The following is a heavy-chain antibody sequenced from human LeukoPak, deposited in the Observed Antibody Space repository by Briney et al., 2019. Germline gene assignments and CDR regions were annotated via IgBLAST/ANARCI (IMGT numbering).Heavy chain of an antibody. V-gene: IGHV3-23*01. CDR1: GFTFTNYA. D-gene: IGHD1-26*01. Sequence: AGSLRLSCAASGFTFTNYAISWVRQAPGKGLEWVSAISNSGRTYYADSVKGRFTISRDNSKNTLHLQMNSLSAEDTAVYYCAKESPYAVGGTGRIYYFDYWAQGALVTVSS. CDR2: ISNSGRT. CDR3: AKESPYAVGGTGRIYYFDY. J-gene: IGHJ4*02.